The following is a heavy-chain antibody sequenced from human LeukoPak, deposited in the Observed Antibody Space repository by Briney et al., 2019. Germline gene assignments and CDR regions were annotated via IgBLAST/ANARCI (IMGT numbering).Heavy chain of an antibody. D-gene: IGHD3-22*01. CDR3: ARVVSGYDSSGFMG. CDR1: GYTFTGYY. Sequence: ASVKVSCKASGYTFTGYYMHWVRQAPGQGLEWMGWINPNSGNTGYAQKFQGRVTITRDPSISTAYMELSSLRSEDTAVYYCARVVSGYDSSGFMGWGQGTLVTVSS. CDR2: INPNSGNT. J-gene: IGHJ4*02. V-gene: IGHV1-8*03.